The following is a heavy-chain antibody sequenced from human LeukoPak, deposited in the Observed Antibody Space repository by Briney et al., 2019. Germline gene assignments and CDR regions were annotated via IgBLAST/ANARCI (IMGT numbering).Heavy chain of an antibody. J-gene: IGHJ4*02. CDR1: GGSISSSSYY. D-gene: IGHD2-21*02. CDR3: ARREVTAAFDY. V-gene: IGHV4-39*01. Sequence: PSETLSLTCTVSGGSISSSSYYWGWIRQPPGKGLEWIGSIYYSGNTYYNPSLKSRVTISVDTSKNQFSLKLSSVTAADTAVYYCARREVTAAFDYWGQGTLVTVSS. CDR2: IYYSGNT.